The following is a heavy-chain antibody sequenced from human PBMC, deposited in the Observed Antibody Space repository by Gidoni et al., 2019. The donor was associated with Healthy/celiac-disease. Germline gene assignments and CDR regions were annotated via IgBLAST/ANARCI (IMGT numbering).Heavy chain of an antibody. J-gene: IGHJ6*03. V-gene: IGHV3-23*01. CDR2: ISGSGGST. Sequence: EVQLLESGGGLVQPGGSLRLSCAASGFTFSSYAMSWVRQAPGKGLEWVSAISGSGGSTYYADSVKGRFTISRDNSKNTLYLQMNSLRAEDTAVYYCAKGQGSGWYHYYYMDVWGKGTTVTVSS. CDR3: AKGQGSGWYHYYYMDV. D-gene: IGHD6-19*01. CDR1: GFTFSSYA.